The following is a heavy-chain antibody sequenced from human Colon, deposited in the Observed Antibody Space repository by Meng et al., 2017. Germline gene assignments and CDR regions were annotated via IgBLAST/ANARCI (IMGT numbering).Heavy chain of an antibody. V-gene: IGHV6-1*01. CDR1: GDSVSSNSAA. CDR2: TYYRSEWQN. CDR3: TTWYGEY. D-gene: IGHD3-10*01. Sequence: QVQLPQSGPGLVKPSQTLSLTCAISGDSVSSNSAAWNWIRQSPSRGLEWLGQTYYRSEWQNHYGVSVKSRITINADTSRNHFSLHLNSVTPEDTAVYYCTTWYGEYWGQGTLVTVSS. J-gene: IGHJ4*02.